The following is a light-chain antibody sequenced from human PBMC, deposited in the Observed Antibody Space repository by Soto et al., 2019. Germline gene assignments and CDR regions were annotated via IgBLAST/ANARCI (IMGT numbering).Light chain of an antibody. CDR2: ENS. Sequence: QSVLTQPPSVSAAAGQKVTISCSGNSSNIGGNDVSWYQQLPGKAPKLLTYENSQRPSGIPDRFSGSKSGTSATLGITGLQTGDEADYYCGTWDSSLIALFGTGTKVTVL. CDR3: GTWDSSLIAL. V-gene: IGLV1-51*02. CDR1: SSNIGGND. J-gene: IGLJ1*01.